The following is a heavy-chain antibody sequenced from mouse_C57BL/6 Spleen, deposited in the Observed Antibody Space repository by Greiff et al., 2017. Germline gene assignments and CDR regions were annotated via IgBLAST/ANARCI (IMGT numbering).Heavy chain of an antibody. V-gene: IGHV1-50*01. Sequence: VQLQQPGAELVKPGASVKLSCKASGYTFTSYWMQWVKQRPGQGLEWIGEIDPSDSYTNYNQKFKGKATLTVDTSSSTAYMQLSSLTSEDSAVYYCARSGDGYHWYFDVWGTGTTVTVSS. J-gene: IGHJ1*03. CDR2: IDPSDSYT. CDR1: GYTFTSYW. CDR3: ARSGDGYHWYFDV. D-gene: IGHD2-3*01.